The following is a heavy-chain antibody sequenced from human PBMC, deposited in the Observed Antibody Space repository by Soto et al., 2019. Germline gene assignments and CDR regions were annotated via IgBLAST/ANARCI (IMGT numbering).Heavy chain of an antibody. CDR3: ARHISSGTNIAAIRSFDP. V-gene: IGHV4-59*08. J-gene: IGHJ5*02. D-gene: IGHD1-7*01. Sequence: QVQLQESGPGLVKPSETLSLTCTVSGGSINSYYWSWIRQPPGKGLEWIGYIYYSGSTNYNPSLKSRITISADTSKNQFSLKLSSVTAADTAVYYCARHISSGTNIAAIRSFDPWGQGTLVTLSS. CDR1: GGSINSYY. CDR2: IYYSGST.